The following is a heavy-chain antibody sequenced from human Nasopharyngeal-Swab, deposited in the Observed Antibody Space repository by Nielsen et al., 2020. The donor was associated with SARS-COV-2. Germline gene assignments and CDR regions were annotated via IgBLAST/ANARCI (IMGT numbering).Heavy chain of an antibody. CDR3: ARSSSSSVVYGMDV. CDR2: IYSGGST. CDR1: GFTVSSNH. Sequence: GGPLRLPCAASGFTVSSNHMSWVRQAPGKGLEWVSVIYSGGSTYYADSVKGRFTISRDNSKNTLYLQMNSLRAEDTAVYYCARSSSSSVVYGMDVWGQGTTVTVSS. D-gene: IGHD6-6*01. V-gene: IGHV3-66*01. J-gene: IGHJ6*02.